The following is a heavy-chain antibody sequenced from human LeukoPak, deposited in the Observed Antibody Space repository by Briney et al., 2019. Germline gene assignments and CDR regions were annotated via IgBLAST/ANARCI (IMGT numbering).Heavy chain of an antibody. CDR2: VYYSGST. CDR1: GGSISSGDYY. V-gene: IGHV4-39*01. CDR3: ARHPSGYYEN. J-gene: IGHJ4*02. Sequence: SETLSLTCTVSGGSISSGDYYWAWIRQPPGKGLEWVASVYYSGSTYYSPSLKSRVTISRDTTKNQFSLRLSPVTAADTAIYFCARHPSGYYENWGQGTLVTVSS. D-gene: IGHD5-12*01.